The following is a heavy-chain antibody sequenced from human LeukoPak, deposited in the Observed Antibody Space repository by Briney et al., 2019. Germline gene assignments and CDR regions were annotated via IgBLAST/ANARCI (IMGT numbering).Heavy chain of an antibody. V-gene: IGHV4-4*07. J-gene: IGHJ4*02. Sequence: SETLSLTCTVSGGSISSYYWSWIRQPAGKGLEWIGRIYTSGSTNYNPSLKSRVTISVDTSKNQFSLKLSSVTAADTAVYYCAGGYSNSQYFDYWGQGTLVTVSS. CDR1: GGSISSYY. D-gene: IGHD4-11*01. CDR2: IYTSGST. CDR3: AGGYSNSQYFDY.